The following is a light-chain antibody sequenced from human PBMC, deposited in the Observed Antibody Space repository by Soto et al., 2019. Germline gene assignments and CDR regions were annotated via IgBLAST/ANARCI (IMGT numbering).Light chain of an antibody. CDR2: EVS. CDR3: SSYTSSSTRV. CDR1: SSDVGGYNY. V-gene: IGLV2-14*01. Sequence: QSALTQPASVSGSPGQSITISCTGTSSDVGGYNYVSWYQQHPGKAPKLMIYEVSNRPSGVSNRFSGSKSGNTAFLTISGLQAEDEADYYCSSYTSSSTRVFGTGTKLTVL. J-gene: IGLJ1*01.